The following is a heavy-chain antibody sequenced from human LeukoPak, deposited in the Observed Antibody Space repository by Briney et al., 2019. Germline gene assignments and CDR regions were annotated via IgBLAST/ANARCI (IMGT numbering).Heavy chain of an antibody. CDR3: AKDDSPFSVYMDV. J-gene: IGHJ6*03. CDR2: ISSSSSYI. CDR1: GFTFSSYS. V-gene: IGHV3-21*01. D-gene: IGHD3-10*01. Sequence: GGSLRLSCAGFGFTFSSYSMNWVRQAPGKGLEWVSSISSSSSYIYYADSLKGRFTISRDNAKNSLFLQMNSLRAEDTAVYYCAKDDSPFSVYMDVWGKGTTVTISS.